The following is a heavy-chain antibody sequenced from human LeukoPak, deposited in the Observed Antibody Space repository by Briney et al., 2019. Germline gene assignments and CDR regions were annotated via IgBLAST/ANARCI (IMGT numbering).Heavy chain of an antibody. CDR3: VRDMGYYDKV. Sequence: GGPLRLSCAASGFTFSTSWMPWVGHAPGKGLVWVSRINPDGSSTDYADSVKGRFTISRDNAKNTLYLQMNSLRAEDAAVYYCVRDMGYYDKVWGQGTLVTVSS. V-gene: IGHV3-74*01. D-gene: IGHD3-22*01. CDR2: INPDGSST. CDR1: GFTFSTSW. J-gene: IGHJ4*02.